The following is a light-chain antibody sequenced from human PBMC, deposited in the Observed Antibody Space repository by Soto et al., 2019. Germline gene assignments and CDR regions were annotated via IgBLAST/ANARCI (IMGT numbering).Light chain of an antibody. CDR1: QTIITY. CDR2: AAS. CDR3: QQGYSTPWT. J-gene: IGKJ1*01. V-gene: IGKV1-39*01. Sequence: IQMTQSPSSLSASVGYRVTITCRASQTIITYLHWYQQKAGEAPKLLIYAASNLQGGVPSRFSGSGSGADFTLPINSLQPEDFATYYCQQGYSTPWTFGQGTKVDIK.